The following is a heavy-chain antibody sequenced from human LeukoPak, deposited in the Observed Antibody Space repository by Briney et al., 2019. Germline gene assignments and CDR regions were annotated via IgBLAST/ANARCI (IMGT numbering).Heavy chain of an antibody. CDR1: GYSISSGYY. J-gene: IGHJ4*02. D-gene: IGHD3-10*01. V-gene: IGHV4-38-2*02. Sequence: SETLSLTCTVSGYSISSGYYWGWIRQPPGKGLEWIGSIYHSGSTYYNPSLKSRVTISVDTSKNQFSLKLSSVTAADTAVYYCARGIPVLLWFGTGGHEYYFDYWGQGTLVTVSS. CDR3: ARGIPVLLWFGTGGHEYYFDY. CDR2: IYHSGST.